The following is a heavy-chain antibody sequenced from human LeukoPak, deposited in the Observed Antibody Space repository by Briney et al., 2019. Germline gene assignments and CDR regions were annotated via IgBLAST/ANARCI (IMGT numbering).Heavy chain of an antibody. CDR2: IYYSGST. Sequence: PSETLSLTCTVSGGSISSGSFSWGWIRQPPGKGLEWIANIYYSGSTYYNPSLKSRVTISVDTSKNQFSLKLSSVTAADTAVYYCARGESSTYYYYMDVWGKGTTVTISS. CDR1: GGSISSGSFS. CDR3: ARGESSTYYYYMDV. V-gene: IGHV4-39*07. J-gene: IGHJ6*03.